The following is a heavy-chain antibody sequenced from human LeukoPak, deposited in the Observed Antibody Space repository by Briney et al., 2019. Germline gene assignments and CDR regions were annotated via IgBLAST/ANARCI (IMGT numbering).Heavy chain of an antibody. Sequence: GGSLRLSCAASGFTFSSYGMHWVRQTPGKGLEWVAVISYDGSNKYYADSVKGRFTISRDNSKNTLYLQMNSLRAEDTAVYYCATYYYGSGSYENSFDYWGQGTLVTVSS. J-gene: IGHJ4*02. CDR2: ISYDGSNK. CDR1: GFTFSSYG. V-gene: IGHV3-30*03. D-gene: IGHD3-10*01. CDR3: ATYYYGSGSYENSFDY.